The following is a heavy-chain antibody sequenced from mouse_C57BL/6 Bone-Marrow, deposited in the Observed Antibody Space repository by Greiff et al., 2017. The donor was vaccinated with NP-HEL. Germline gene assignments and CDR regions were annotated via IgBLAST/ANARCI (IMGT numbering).Heavy chain of an antibody. CDR2: IYPRSGNT. D-gene: IGHD1-1*01. J-gene: IGHJ2*01. Sequence: QVQLQQSGAELARPGASVKLSCKASGYTFTSYGISWVKQRTGQGLEWIGEIYPRSGNTYYNEKFKGKATLTADKSSSTAYMELRSLTSEDSAVYVCARSDYYGRNFDYWGQGTTLTVSS. V-gene: IGHV1-81*01. CDR1: GYTFTSYG. CDR3: ARSDYYGRNFDY.